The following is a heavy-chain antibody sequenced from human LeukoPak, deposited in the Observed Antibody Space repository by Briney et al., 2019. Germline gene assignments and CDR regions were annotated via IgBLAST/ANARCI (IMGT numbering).Heavy chain of an antibody. CDR2: MHPNSGNT. J-gene: IGHJ6*02. Sequence: ASVKVCFKASGYTFTSYDFNMVRQATGPGLGWKGWMHPNSGNTGYAQKFQGRVTMTRNTSISTAYMELSSLRSEDTAVYYCARVAAPWDWYYGMDVWGQGTTVTVSS. CDR3: ARVAAPWDWYYGMDV. CDR1: GYTFTSYD. D-gene: IGHD3/OR15-3a*01. V-gene: IGHV1-8*01.